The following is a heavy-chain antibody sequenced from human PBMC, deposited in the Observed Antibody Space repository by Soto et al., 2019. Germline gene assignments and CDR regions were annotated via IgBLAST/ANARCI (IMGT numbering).Heavy chain of an antibody. CDR1: GYTFTSYA. Sequence: ASVKVSCKASGYTFTSYAMHWVRQAPGQRLEWMGWINAGNGNTKYSQKFQGRVTITRDTSASTAYMELSSLRSEDTAVYYCARKLERTSYLWKFDYWGQGTLVTVSS. V-gene: IGHV1-3*01. CDR3: ARKLERTSYLWKFDY. D-gene: IGHD1-26*01. CDR2: INAGNGNT. J-gene: IGHJ4*02.